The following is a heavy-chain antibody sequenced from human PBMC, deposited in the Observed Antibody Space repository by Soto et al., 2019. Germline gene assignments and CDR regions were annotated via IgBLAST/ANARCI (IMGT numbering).Heavy chain of an antibody. V-gene: IGHV1-69*01. CDR2: IIPIFGTA. D-gene: IGHD1-1*01. Sequence: QVQLVQSGAEVKKPGSSVKVSCKASGGTFSSYAISGVRQAPGQGLEWMGGIIPIFGTANYAQKFQGRVTITADESTSTAYMELSSLRSEDTAVYYCAQPGTPQIIYYYYGMDVWGQGTTVTVSS. J-gene: IGHJ6*02. CDR3: AQPGTPQIIYYYYGMDV. CDR1: GGTFSSYA.